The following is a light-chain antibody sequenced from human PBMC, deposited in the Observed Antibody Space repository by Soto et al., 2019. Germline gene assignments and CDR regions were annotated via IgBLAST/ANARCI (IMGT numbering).Light chain of an antibody. CDR2: GAS. CDR3: QQYNNWPLT. J-gene: IGKJ4*01. CDR1: QSVGSN. Sequence: EIVMTQSPVTLSVSPGERATLSCRASQSVGSNLAWYQQEPGQAPRLLIYGASTRATGIPARFSGSGSGTEFTLTIRSLQSEDFAVYYCQQYNNWPLTFSGGTKVEIK. V-gene: IGKV3-15*01.